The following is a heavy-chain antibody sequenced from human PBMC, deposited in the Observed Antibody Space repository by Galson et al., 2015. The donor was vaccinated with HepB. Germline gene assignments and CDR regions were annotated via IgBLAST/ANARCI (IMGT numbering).Heavy chain of an antibody. CDR2: MNTNTGNP. Sequence: SVKVSCKASGYTFTSYAMNWVRQAPGQGLEWMGWMNTNTGNPTYAQGFTGRFVFSLDTSVSTAFLQISSLKTEDSAVYYCARFALMSTYLLDYWGQGTLVTVSS. CDR1: GYTFTSYA. CDR3: ARFALMSTYLLDY. J-gene: IGHJ4*02. V-gene: IGHV7-4-1*02. D-gene: IGHD5/OR15-5a*01.